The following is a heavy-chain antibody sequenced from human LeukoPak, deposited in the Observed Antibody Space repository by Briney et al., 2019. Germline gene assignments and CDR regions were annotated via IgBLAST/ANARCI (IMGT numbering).Heavy chain of an antibody. V-gene: IGHV1-69*05. CDR1: GGTFNSYA. Sequence: ASVKVSCKASGGTFNSYAISWVRQAPGQGPGWMGGIIPIFGTANYAQKVQGRVTITTDESTTTAYMELSSLRSEDTAVYYCARARSPSSGYLLRDHNWFDPWGQGTLVTVSS. CDR3: ARARSPSSGYLLRDHNWFDP. D-gene: IGHD3-22*01. CDR2: IIPIFGTA. J-gene: IGHJ5*02.